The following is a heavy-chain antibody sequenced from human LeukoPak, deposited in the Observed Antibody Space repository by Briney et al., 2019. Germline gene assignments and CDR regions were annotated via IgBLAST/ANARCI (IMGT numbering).Heavy chain of an antibody. CDR1: GFMFSEYG. Sequence: GGSLRLSCEASGFMFSEYGMHWVRRAPGKGLEWVAVIWNGGSHTSYADSAKGRFTISRDNSKNTLYLQMNSLRAEDTAVYYCARGLPTAGYSSTWYDYWGQGTLVTVSS. CDR2: IWNGGSHT. D-gene: IGHD6-13*01. V-gene: IGHV3-33*08. CDR3: ARGLPTAGYSSTWYDY. J-gene: IGHJ4*02.